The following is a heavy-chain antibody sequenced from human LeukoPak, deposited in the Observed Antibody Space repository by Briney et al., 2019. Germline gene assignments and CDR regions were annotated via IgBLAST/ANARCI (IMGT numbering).Heavy chain of an antibody. V-gene: IGHV4-39*07. CDR2: IYYSGST. CDR1: GGSISSSSYY. J-gene: IGHJ6*03. CDR3: ARVRSETGTDTYYYYYMDV. Sequence: PSETLSLTCTVSGGSISSSSYYWGWIRQPPGKGLEWIGSIYYSGSTYYNPSLKSRVTISVDTSKNQFSLKLSSVTAADTAVYYCARVRSETGTDTYYYYYMDVWGKGTTVTVSS. D-gene: IGHD3-10*01.